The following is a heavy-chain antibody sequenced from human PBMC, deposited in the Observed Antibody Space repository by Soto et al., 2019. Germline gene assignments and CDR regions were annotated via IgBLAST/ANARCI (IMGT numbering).Heavy chain of an antibody. CDR1: GDSISNYY. V-gene: IGHV4-4*07. Sequence: SETLSLTCTVSGDSISNYYWTWIRQSAGKGLEWIGRMSATGGAAYNPSLKSRLTLSRDTSKNELSLSLKFVTAADTAVYFCTRDQSGTPDIWGQGTMVTV. D-gene: IGHD1-26*01. J-gene: IGHJ3*02. CDR2: MSATGGA. CDR3: TRDQSGTPDI.